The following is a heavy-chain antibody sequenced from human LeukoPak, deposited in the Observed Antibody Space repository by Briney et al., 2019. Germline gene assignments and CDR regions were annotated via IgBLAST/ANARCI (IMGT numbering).Heavy chain of an antibody. CDR2: ISGSGGII. CDR3: ARGSTYYESSGQVPFDY. Sequence: PSETLSLTCTVTGVSISSGGYSWNWVRQAPGKGLEWVSYISGSGGIIDYADSVRGRFTISRDNAKNSLYLQMNSLRAEDTAVYYCARGSTYYESSGQVPFDYWGQGTLVTVSS. V-gene: IGHV3-48*01. J-gene: IGHJ4*02. D-gene: IGHD3-22*01. CDR1: GVSISSGGYS.